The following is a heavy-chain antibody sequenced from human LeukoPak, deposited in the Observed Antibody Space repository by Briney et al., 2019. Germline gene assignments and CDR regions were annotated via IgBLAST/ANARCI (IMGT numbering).Heavy chain of an antibody. J-gene: IGHJ5*02. Sequence: ASVKVSCKASGYTFTNYDINWVRQATGQGLEWMGWMNPNSGNTGYAQKFQGRVTITRNTSMSTAYVELRSLSSEDTAVYYCARRNGNWFDPWGQGTLVTVSS. CDR3: ARRNGNWFDP. D-gene: IGHD2-8*01. CDR2: MNPNSGNT. V-gene: IGHV1-8*03. CDR1: GYTFTNYD.